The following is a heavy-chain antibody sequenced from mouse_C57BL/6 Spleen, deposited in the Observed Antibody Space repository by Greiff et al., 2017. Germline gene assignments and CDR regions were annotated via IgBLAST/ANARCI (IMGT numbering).Heavy chain of an antibody. Sequence: EVKLLESGPGLVKPSQSLSLTCSVTGYSITSGYYWNWIRQFPGNKLEWMGYISYDGSNNYNPSLKNRISITRDTSKNQFFLKLNSVTTEDTATYYCARDRYDYLDYWGQGTTLTVSS. CDR2: ISYDGSN. CDR3: ARDRYDYLDY. D-gene: IGHD2-14*01. V-gene: IGHV3-6*01. J-gene: IGHJ2*01. CDR1: GYSITSGYY.